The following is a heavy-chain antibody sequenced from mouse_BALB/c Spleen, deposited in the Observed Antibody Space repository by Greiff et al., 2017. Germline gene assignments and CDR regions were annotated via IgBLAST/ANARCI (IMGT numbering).Heavy chain of an antibody. CDR1: GFNIKDTY. CDR2: IDPANGNT. D-gene: IGHD2-4*01. J-gene: IGHJ2*01. Sequence: VQLQESGAELVKPGASVKLSCTASGFNIKDTYMHWVKQRPEQGLEWIGRIDPANGNTKYDPKFQGKATITADTSSNTAYLQLSSLTSEDTAVYYCARTTMITTEFSYWGQGTTLTVSS. CDR3: ARTTMITTEFSY. V-gene: IGHV14-3*02.